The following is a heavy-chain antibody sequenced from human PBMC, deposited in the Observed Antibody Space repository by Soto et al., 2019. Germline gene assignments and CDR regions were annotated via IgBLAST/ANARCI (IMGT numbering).Heavy chain of an antibody. CDR2: IYWDDDK. CDR3: ANSSTGYGDYDCLFDY. J-gene: IGHJ4*02. CDR1: GFSLSTSGVG. D-gene: IGHD4-17*01. Sequence: QITLKESGPTLVKPTQTLTLTCTFSGFSLSTSGVGVGWIRQPPGKALEWLALIYWDDDKRYSPSLKSRLTITKDTTKNQVVLTMTNMDPVDTATYYCANSSTGYGDYDCLFDYWGQGTLVTVSS. V-gene: IGHV2-5*02.